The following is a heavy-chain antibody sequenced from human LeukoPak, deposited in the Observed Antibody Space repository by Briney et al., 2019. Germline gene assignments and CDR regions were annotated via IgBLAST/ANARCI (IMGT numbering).Heavy chain of an antibody. V-gene: IGHV1-2*02. CDR3: ARAGGSGSYYPNWFDP. CDR2: INPNSGGT. CDR1: GYTFTGYY. J-gene: IGHJ5*02. Sequence: ASVKVSCKASGYTFTGYYMHWVRQAPGQGLEWMGWINPNSGGTNYAQKFQGRVTMTRDTSISTAYLDLSRLRSDDTAVYYCARAGGSGSYYPNWFDPWGQGTLVTVSS. D-gene: IGHD3-10*01.